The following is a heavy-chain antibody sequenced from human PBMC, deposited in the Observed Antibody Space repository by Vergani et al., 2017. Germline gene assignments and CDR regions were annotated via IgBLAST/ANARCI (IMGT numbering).Heavy chain of an antibody. V-gene: IGHV4-38-2*01. CDR3: TRQPQEGASCPPSVPT. CDR1: GYSIRNGYY. D-gene: IGHD6-13*01. Sequence: QVQLQESGPGLVEPSETLSLTCAVSGYSIRNGYYWGWIRQPPGKGLEWIGSIYHSGSTHYNPSLKSRVTISVETSKNDFSLKVTSVTAADTAVYYCTRQPQEGASCPPSVPTWGQGISVIVSS. CDR2: IYHSGST. J-gene: IGHJ4*02.